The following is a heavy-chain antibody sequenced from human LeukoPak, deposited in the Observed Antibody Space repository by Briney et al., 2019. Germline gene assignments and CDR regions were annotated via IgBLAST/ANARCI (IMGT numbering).Heavy chain of an antibody. V-gene: IGHV4-59*11. D-gene: IGHD5-12*01. CDR2: IDHSGST. J-gene: IGHJ4*02. CDR1: GGSITSHY. Sequence: SETLSLTCTISGGSITSHYWSWIRQPPGKGLEWIGYIDHSGSTNCNPSLTSRVTISVDTSKNQFSLKLTYVTAADTAVYYCARDPSGYDYYFDYWGQGSLVTVSS. CDR3: ARDPSGYDYYFDY.